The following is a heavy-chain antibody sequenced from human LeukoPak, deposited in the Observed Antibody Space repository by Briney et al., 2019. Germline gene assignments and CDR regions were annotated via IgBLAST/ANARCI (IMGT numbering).Heavy chain of an antibody. D-gene: IGHD3-10*01. CDR2: IKEDGSEK. V-gene: IGHV3-7*01. CDR1: GFILSNYW. Sequence: GGSLRLSCAASGFILSNYWMTWVRQSPGKGLEWVANIKEDGSEKYYVDSVKGRFTISRDNAKNSLYLQMNSLRAEDTAVYYCARIDVLLWFGDLRSGLDYWGQGTLVTVSS. CDR3: ARIDVLLWFGDLRSGLDY. J-gene: IGHJ4*02.